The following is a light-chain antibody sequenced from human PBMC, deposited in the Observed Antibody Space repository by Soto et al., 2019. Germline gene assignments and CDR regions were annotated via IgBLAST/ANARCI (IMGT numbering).Light chain of an antibody. CDR1: SSDVGSYNL. J-gene: IGLJ1*01. CDR3: QSYDSSLSV. Sequence: QSVLTQPASVSGSPGQSITISCTGTSSDVGSYNLVSWYQQHPGKAPKLMIFEVSKRPSGLSNRFSGSKSGTSASLAITGLQAEDEADYYCQSYDSSLSVFGTGNKVTV. CDR2: EVS. V-gene: IGLV2-14*02.